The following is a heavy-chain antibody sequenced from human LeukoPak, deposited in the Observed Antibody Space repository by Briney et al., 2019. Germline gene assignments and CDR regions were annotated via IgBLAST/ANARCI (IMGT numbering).Heavy chain of an antibody. Sequence: SETLSLTCAVSGGSISSGGYSWSWIRQPPGKGLEWIGYIYHSGSTYYSPSLKSRVTISVDRSKNQFSLKLSSVTAADTAVYYCARGWGGVTYFDYWGQGTLVTVSS. D-gene: IGHD3-16*01. V-gene: IGHV4-30-2*01. CDR1: GGSISSGGYS. CDR3: ARGWGGVTYFDY. J-gene: IGHJ4*02. CDR2: IYHSGST.